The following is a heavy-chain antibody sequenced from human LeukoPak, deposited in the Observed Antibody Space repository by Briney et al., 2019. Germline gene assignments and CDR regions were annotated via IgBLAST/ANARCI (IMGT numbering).Heavy chain of an antibody. J-gene: IGHJ4*02. Sequence: GGSLRLSCAASGFTFSSYWMSWVRQAPGKGLGWVANIKQDGSEKYYVDSVKGRFTISRDNAKNSLYLQMNSLRAEDTAVYYCAREDAMVRGVIIGNYFDYWGQGTLVTVSS. CDR1: GFTFSSYW. CDR3: AREDAMVRGVIIGNYFDY. CDR2: IKQDGSEK. D-gene: IGHD3-10*01. V-gene: IGHV3-7*04.